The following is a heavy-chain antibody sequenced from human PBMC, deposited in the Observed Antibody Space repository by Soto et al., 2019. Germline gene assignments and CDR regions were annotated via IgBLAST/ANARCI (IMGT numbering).Heavy chain of an antibody. D-gene: IGHD2-2*01. J-gene: IGHJ4*01. CDR1: GYTFTSYV. V-gene: IGHV1-18*01. Sequence: ASVKVSCKASGYTFTSYVISWVRQAPGQGLEGMGWISANNGNTNYAQKLQGRVTMTTDTSTSTAYLVLRSLISDGTAVYYCAGVYCISTSCLCDYFDYWG. CDR3: AGVYCISTSCLCDYFDY. CDR2: ISANNGNT.